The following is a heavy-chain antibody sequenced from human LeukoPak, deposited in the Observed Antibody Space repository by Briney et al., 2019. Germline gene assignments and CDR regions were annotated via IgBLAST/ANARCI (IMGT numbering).Heavy chain of an antibody. D-gene: IGHD3-16*01. CDR2: IKSKTDGGTT. Sequence: PGGSLRLSCAASGFTFSNYAMRWVRQAPGKGLEWVGRIKSKTDGGTTEYAAPVKGRFTISRDDSKKTLYLEMNSLETEDTAIYYCNTDYNYGENTRFGYWGQGTLVTVSS. J-gene: IGHJ4*02. CDR1: GFTFSNYA. V-gene: IGHV3-15*01. CDR3: NTDYNYGENTRFGY.